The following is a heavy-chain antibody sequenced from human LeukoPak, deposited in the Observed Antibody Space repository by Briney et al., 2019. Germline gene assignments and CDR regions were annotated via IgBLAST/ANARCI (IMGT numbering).Heavy chain of an antibody. Sequence: PSETLSLTCAVSGGSISSGGYSWSWIRQPPGKGLEWIGYIYHSGSTYYNPSLKSRVTISVDRSKNQFSLKLSSVTAADTAVYYCARAVVFGEFTNFYGMDVWGQGTTVTVSS. V-gene: IGHV4-30-2*01. CDR2: IYHSGST. CDR1: GGSISSGGYS. CDR3: ARAVVFGEFTNFYGMDV. D-gene: IGHD3-10*02. J-gene: IGHJ6*02.